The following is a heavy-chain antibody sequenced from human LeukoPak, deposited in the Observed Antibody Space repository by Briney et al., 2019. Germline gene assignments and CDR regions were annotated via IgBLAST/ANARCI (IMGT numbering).Heavy chain of an antibody. J-gene: IGHJ4*02. V-gene: IGHV3-48*02. Sequence: GGSLRLSCAASGVTFSSYSLSWVRQAPGKGLEWVSYISTSSSTIYYADSVKGRFTITRDNAKNSLYLQMNSLRDGDTAVYYCARKTDHQTGGDYWGQGTLVTVSS. CDR2: ISTSSSTI. CDR1: GVTFSSYS. D-gene: IGHD1-1*01. CDR3: ARKTDHQTGGDY.